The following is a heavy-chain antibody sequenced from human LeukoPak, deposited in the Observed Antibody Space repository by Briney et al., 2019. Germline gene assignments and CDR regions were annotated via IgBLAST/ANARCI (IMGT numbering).Heavy chain of an antibody. J-gene: IGHJ6*02. V-gene: IGHV3-23*01. CDR1: VLTFGSYA. CDR3: AKGGAVYYYYYGMDV. CDR2: ISGSGGSA. Sequence: GGSPRLSCAASVLTFGSYAMSCVRQAPGKGLQWVSSISGSGGSAYYADSVKGRFTISRDNSDNTLFLQMNSLRADDTAIYYCAKGGAVYYYYYGMDVWGQGTTVTVSS. D-gene: IGHD6-19*01.